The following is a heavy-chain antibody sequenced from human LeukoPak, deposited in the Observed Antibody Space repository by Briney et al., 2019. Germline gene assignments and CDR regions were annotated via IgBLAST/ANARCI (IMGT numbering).Heavy chain of an antibody. J-gene: IGHJ4*02. Sequence: SEALSLTCFVSGDSITSRSFYWGWIRQPPGKNLEWIGNVYFNGRTSYNPSLKTRVTISVDTSRNHFSLKLTSVTAADTAVYYCARRGNGSFYYFDDWGQGTLVTVSS. CDR3: ARRGNGSFYYFDD. V-gene: IGHV4-39*02. CDR1: GDSITSRSFY. CDR2: VYFNGRT. D-gene: IGHD1-26*01.